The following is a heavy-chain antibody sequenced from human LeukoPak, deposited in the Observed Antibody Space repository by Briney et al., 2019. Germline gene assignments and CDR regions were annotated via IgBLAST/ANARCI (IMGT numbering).Heavy chain of an antibody. CDR1: GGSISSYY. D-gene: IGHD3-3*01. CDR2: IYTSGST. J-gene: IGHJ4*02. V-gene: IGHV4-4*07. Sequence: SETLSLTCTVSGGSISSYYWSWIRQPAGKGLEWIGRIYTSGSTNYNPSLKSRVTMSVDTSKNQFSLKLSSVTAADTAVYYCARVGWSGYYTSYYLDYWGQGTLVTVSS. CDR3: ARVGWSGYYTSYYLDY.